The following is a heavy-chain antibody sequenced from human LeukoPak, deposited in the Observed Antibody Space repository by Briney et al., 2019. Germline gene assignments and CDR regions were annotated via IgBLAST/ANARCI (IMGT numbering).Heavy chain of an antibody. V-gene: IGHV1-2*02. CDR3: ARAHSSLRLYHFDY. J-gene: IGHJ4*02. Sequence: ASVEVSCKASGYTFTDQWIHWVRQAPGQGLEWLGWINPNSGGTNYAQKFEGRIAMTTDTSINTGYMEMTRLTSDDTAVYYCARAHSSLRLYHFDYWGQGTLVTVSS. CDR1: GYTFTDQW. D-gene: IGHD6-13*01. CDR2: INPNSGGT.